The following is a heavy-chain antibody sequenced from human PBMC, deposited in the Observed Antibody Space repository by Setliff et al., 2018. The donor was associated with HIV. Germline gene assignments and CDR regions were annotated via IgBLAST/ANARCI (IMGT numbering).Heavy chain of an antibody. D-gene: IGHD2-2*01. V-gene: IGHV4-59*08. J-gene: IGHJ4*02. CDR2: IYYSGST. CDR1: GGSISIYY. Sequence: PSETLSLTCTVSGGSISIYYWSWIRQPPGKGLEWIGYIYYSGSTNYNSSLKSRVSISVDTSKNQFSLKLNSVTAADTAVYYCARRSTSTGIDYWGQGTLVTVSS. CDR3: ARRSTSTGIDY.